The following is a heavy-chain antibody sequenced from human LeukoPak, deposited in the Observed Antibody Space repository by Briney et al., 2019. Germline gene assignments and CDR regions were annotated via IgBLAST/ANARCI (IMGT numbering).Heavy chain of an antibody. V-gene: IGHV3-23*01. CDR3: AKGATVVTPASFDY. Sequence: GRSLRLSCAASGFTFSSYAMSWVPQAPGKGLEWVSAISGSGGSTYYADSVKGRFTISRDNSKNALYLQMNSLRAEDTAVYYCAKGATVVTPASFDYWGQGTLVTVSS. J-gene: IGHJ4*02. D-gene: IGHD4-23*01. CDR1: GFTFSSYA. CDR2: ISGSGGST.